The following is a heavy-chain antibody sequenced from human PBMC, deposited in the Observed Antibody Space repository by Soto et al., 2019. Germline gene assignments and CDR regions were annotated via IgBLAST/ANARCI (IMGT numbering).Heavy chain of an antibody. V-gene: IGHV3-23*01. CDR2: ISGSGGST. Sequence: PGGSLRLSCAASGFTCSSYAMSWVRQAPGKGLEWVSAISGSGGSTYYADSVKGRFTISRDNSKNTLYLQMNSLRAEDTAVYYCAKDRTPQYYGDYMFGTAFDYWGQGTLVTVSS. J-gene: IGHJ4*02. CDR3: AKDRTPQYYGDYMFGTAFDY. D-gene: IGHD4-17*01. CDR1: GFTCSSYA.